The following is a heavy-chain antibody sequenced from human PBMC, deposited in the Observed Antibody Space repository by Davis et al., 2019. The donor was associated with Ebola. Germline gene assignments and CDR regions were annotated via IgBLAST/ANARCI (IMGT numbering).Heavy chain of an antibody. Sequence: AASVKVSCKASGYTFTSYAMHWVRQAPGQRLEWMGWINAGNGNTKYSQKFQGRVTITRDTSASTAYMELSSLRSEDTAAYYCARDGGNGDYLDYWGQGTLVTVSS. CDR2: INAGNGNT. CDR1: GYTFTSYA. J-gene: IGHJ4*02. CDR3: ARDGGNGDYLDY. D-gene: IGHD1-1*01. V-gene: IGHV1-3*01.